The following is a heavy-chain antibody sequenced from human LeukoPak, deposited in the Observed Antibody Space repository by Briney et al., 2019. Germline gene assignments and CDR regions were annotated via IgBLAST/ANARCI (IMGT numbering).Heavy chain of an antibody. D-gene: IGHD2-15*01. CDR3: ARSTIAVGRYWYFDL. Sequence: KTSETLSLTCTVSGGSISSYYWSWIRQPPGKGLEWIGYIYYSGSTNYNPSLKSRVTISVDTSKNQFSLRLSSVTAADTAVYYCARSTIAVGRYWYFDLWGRGTLFTVSS. CDR1: GGSISSYY. V-gene: IGHV4-59*01. J-gene: IGHJ2*01. CDR2: IYYSGST.